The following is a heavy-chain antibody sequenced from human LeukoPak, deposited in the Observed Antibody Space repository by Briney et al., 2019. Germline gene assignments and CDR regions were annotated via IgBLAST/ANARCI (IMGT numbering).Heavy chain of an antibody. Sequence: GSLRLSCAASGFTFSSYGMSWVRQAPGKGLEWVSAISGSGGSTYYADSVKGRFTISRDNSKNTLYLQMNSLRAEDTAVYYCAKDFQTTAMVILVYYYYYMDVWGKGTTVTVSS. D-gene: IGHD5-18*01. J-gene: IGHJ6*03. CDR1: GFTFSSYG. CDR3: AKDFQTTAMVILVYYYYYMDV. CDR2: ISGSGGST. V-gene: IGHV3-23*01.